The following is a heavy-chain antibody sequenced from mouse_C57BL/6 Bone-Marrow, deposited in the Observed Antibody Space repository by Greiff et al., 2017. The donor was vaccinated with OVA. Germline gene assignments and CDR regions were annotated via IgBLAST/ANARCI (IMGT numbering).Heavy chain of an antibody. D-gene: IGHD3-2*02. Sequence: VQLQQPGAELVMPGASVKLSCKASGYTFTSYWMPWVKQRPGQGLEWIGKIDPSDGNTNYNQKFKGKSTLTKDKSSSTAYLLLSSLTSEDSAVYYFARSLQHRPFAYWGQGTLVTVSA. CDR1: GYTFTSYW. CDR3: ARSLQHRPFAY. CDR2: IDPSDGNT. J-gene: IGHJ3*01. V-gene: IGHV1-69*01.